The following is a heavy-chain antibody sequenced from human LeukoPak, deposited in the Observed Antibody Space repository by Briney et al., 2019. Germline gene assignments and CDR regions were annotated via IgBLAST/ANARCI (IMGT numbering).Heavy chain of an antibody. J-gene: IGHJ4*02. Sequence: GASVKVSCEASGGTFSSYAISWVRQAPGQGLEWMGWINPNSGGTNYAQKFQGRVTMTRDTSISTAYMELSRLRSDDTAVYYCARSGSGSYTRMIGVYWGQGTLVTVSS. D-gene: IGHD1-26*01. CDR1: GGTFSSYA. V-gene: IGHV1-2*02. CDR3: ARSGSGSYTRMIGVY. CDR2: INPNSGGT.